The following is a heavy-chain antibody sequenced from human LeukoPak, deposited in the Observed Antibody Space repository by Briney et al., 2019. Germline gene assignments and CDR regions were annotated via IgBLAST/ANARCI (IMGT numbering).Heavy chain of an antibody. CDR3: ARSEMGYYYYYMDV. D-gene: IGHD2-8*01. Sequence: PGGSLRLSCAASGFTFSSYGMTWVRQAPGKGLEWVSAISGSGDSTYYADSVKGRFTISRDNAKNSLYLQMNSLRAEDTGVYYCARSEMGYYYYYMDVWGKGTTVTVSS. CDR1: GFTFSSYG. V-gene: IGHV3-23*01. CDR2: ISGSGDST. J-gene: IGHJ6*03.